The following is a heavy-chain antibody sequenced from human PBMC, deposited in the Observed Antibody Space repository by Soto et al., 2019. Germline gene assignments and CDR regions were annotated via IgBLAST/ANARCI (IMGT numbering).Heavy chain of an antibody. CDR3: ARGRPLTMVFWDY. CDR2: INHSGST. CDR1: GGSFSGYY. D-gene: IGHD3-10*01. J-gene: IGHJ4*02. V-gene: IGHV4-34*01. Sequence: SETLSLTCAVYGGSFSGYYWSWIRQPPGKGLEWIGEINHSGSTNYNPSLKSRVTISVDTSKNQFSLKLSSVTAADTAVYYCARGRPLTMVFWDYWGQGTLVTVSS.